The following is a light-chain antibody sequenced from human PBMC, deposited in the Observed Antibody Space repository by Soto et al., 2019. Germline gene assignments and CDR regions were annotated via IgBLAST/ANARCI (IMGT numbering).Light chain of an antibody. J-gene: IGKJ2*01. CDR2: AAS. CDR1: QTISTY. V-gene: IGKV1-39*01. Sequence: DIQMTQSPSSLSASVGDRVTITCRASQTISTYLNWYQQNPGKAPKLLIYAASSLQSGVPSRFSGSGSGTDFTLTIGSLQPEDFATYYCQQSSGIPYTFGQGTKLEIK. CDR3: QQSSGIPYT.